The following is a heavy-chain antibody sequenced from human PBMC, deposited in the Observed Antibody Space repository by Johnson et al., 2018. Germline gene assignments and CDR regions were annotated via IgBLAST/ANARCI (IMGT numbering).Heavy chain of an antibody. D-gene: IGHD3-22*01. J-gene: IGHJ1*01. CDR3: ARDIYYGSPGGYFHY. V-gene: IGHV3-9*01. CDR1: GFTFDDYG. CDR2: ISWNGGSV. Sequence: EVQLLESGGGVVQPGRSLRLSCAASGFTFDDYGMHWVRQAPGKGLEWVSGISWNGGSVGYADSVKGRFTISRDNAKNSLYLQMNSLRAEDTALYYCARDIYYGSPGGYFHYWGQGTLVTVSS.